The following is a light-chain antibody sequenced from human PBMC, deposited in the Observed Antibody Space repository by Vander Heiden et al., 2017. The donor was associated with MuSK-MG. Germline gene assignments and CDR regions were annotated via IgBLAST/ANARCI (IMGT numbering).Light chain of an antibody. CDR2: DVS. J-gene: IGLJ3*02. CDR1: SSDVGGYNY. Sequence: QSALTQPASVSGPPGQSLPIPFPGTSSDVGGYNYVSWYQQHPGKAPKLMIYDVSNRPSGVSNRFSGSKSGNTASLTISGLQAEDEADYYCSSYTSSSTPWVFGGGTKLTVL. V-gene: IGLV2-14*01. CDR3: SSYTSSSTPWV.